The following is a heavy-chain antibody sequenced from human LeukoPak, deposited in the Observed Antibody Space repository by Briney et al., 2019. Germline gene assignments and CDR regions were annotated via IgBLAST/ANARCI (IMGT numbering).Heavy chain of an antibody. CDR1: GFTFRSYD. V-gene: IGHV3-48*03. CDR2: ISSSGSTT. CDR3: ARDQYGSGDGYYMDV. Sequence: GGSLRLSCAASGFTFRSYDMNWVRQAPGKGLEWVSYISSSGSTTFYADSVKGRFTISRDNAKNSLYLQMNSLRAEDTAIYYCARDQYGSGDGYYMDVWGKGTTVTVSS. J-gene: IGHJ6*03. D-gene: IGHD3-10*01.